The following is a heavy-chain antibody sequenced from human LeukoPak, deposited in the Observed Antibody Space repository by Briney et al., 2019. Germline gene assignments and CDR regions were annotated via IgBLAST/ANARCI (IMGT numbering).Heavy chain of an antibody. D-gene: IGHD2-2*01. CDR3: AREGPAAPGAFDI. Sequence: GGSLRLPCAASGFTFSSYSMNWVRQAPGKGLEWVSSISSSSSYIYYADSVKGRFTISRDNAKNSLYLQMNSLRAEDTAVYYCAREGPAAPGAFDIWGQGTMVTVSS. V-gene: IGHV3-21*01. J-gene: IGHJ3*02. CDR2: ISSSSSYI. CDR1: GFTFSSYS.